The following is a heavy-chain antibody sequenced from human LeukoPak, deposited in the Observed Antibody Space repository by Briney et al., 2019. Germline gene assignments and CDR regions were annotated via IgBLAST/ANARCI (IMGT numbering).Heavy chain of an antibody. V-gene: IGHV4-30-4*01. CDR2: IYYSGST. D-gene: IGHD5-18*01. J-gene: IGHJ4*02. CDR3: ARGGVDTSMVLFDD. CDR1: GGSISSGDYY. Sequence: SETLSLTCTGSGGSISSGDYYWSWIRQPPEKGLEWIGYIYYSGSTYYNPSLKSRVTISADTSKNQFSLKLSSVTAADTAVYYCARGGVDTSMVLFDDWGQGTLVTVSS.